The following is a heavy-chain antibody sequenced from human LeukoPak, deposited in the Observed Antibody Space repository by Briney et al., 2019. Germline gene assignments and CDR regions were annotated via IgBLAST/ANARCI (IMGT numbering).Heavy chain of an antibody. J-gene: IGHJ4*02. Sequence: GGSLRLSCAASGFTFTIYSMNWVRQAPGKGLEWVASISDSSTYIFYADSVKGRFTISRDDAKNSLFLQMNSLRAEDTAVYYRARGWWGSWYAFDYWGQGSLVTVSS. CDR3: ARGWWGSWYAFDY. CDR1: GFTFTIYS. CDR2: ISDSSTYI. V-gene: IGHV3-21*01. D-gene: IGHD6-13*01.